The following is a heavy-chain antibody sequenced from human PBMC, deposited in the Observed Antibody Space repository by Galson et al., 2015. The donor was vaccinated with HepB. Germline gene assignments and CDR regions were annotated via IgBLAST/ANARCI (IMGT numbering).Heavy chain of an antibody. CDR3: ARGADYYDSSGYYLFDY. Sequence: SVKVSCKASGGTFSSYAISWVRQAPGQGLEWMGGIIPIFGTANYAQKFQGRVTITADESTSTAYMELSSLRSEDTAVYYCARGADYYDSSGYYLFDYWGQGTLVTVSS. V-gene: IGHV1-69*13. J-gene: IGHJ4*02. CDR2: IIPIFGTA. CDR1: GGTFSSYA. D-gene: IGHD3-22*01.